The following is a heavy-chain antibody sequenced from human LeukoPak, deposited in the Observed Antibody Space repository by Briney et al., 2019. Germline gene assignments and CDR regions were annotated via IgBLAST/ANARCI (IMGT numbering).Heavy chain of an antibody. J-gene: IGHJ6*03. Sequence: GGSLRLSCATSGFTFSSYAMSWVRQTPGKGLEWVSAISGSGGSTYYADSVKGRFTISRDNSKNTLYLQMNSLRAEDTAVYYCARDYSSSRYYYYMDVWGKGTTVTVSS. D-gene: IGHD6-13*01. CDR3: ARDYSSSRYYYYMDV. CDR2: ISGSGGST. CDR1: GFTFSSYA. V-gene: IGHV3-23*01.